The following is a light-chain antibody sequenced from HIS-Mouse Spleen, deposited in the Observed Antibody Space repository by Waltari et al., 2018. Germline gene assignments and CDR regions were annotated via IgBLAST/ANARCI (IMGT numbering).Light chain of an antibody. V-gene: IGLV2-23*01. J-gene: IGLJ2*01. CDR3: CSYAGSSPYVV. CDR1: SSDVVSYNL. Sequence: QSALTQPASVSGSPGQSITISCTGTSSDVVSYNLVPWYQQHPGKAPKLMIYEGSKRPSGVSNRFSGSKSGNTASLTISGLQAEDEADYYCCSYAGSSPYVVFGGGTKLTVL. CDR2: EGS.